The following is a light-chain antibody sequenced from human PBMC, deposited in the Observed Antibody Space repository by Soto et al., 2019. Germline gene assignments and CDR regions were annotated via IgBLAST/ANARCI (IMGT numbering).Light chain of an antibody. Sequence: AVVTQTPSASGTPGQRVIIFCSGSTSNIGSNAVSWYQQLPGTAPKLLIYSNAQRPSGVSDRFSGSRSGTSASLAISGLQSEDESDYFCAAWDDRLNGVIFGGGTKLTVL. J-gene: IGLJ2*01. V-gene: IGLV1-44*01. CDR1: TSNIGSNA. CDR3: AAWDDRLNGVI. CDR2: SNA.